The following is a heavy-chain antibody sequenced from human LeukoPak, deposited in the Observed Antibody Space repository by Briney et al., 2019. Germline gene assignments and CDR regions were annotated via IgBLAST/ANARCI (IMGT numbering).Heavy chain of an antibody. J-gene: IGHJ4*02. Sequence: GASVKVSCKASGYTFTSYDINWERQATGQGLEWMGWMNPNSGNTGYAQKFQGRVTMTRNTSISTAYMELSSLRSEDTAVYYCARVFDSSGYYPYYFDYWGQGTLVTVSS. V-gene: IGHV1-8*01. CDR3: ARVFDSSGYYPYYFDY. D-gene: IGHD3-22*01. CDR1: GYTFTSYD. CDR2: MNPNSGNT.